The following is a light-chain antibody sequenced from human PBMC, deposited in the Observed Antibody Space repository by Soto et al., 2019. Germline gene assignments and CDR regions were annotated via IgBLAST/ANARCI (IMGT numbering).Light chain of an antibody. J-gene: IGLJ2*01. CDR3: SSYTSSSTYAV. CDR1: SSDVGGYNY. CDR2: EVS. V-gene: IGLV2-14*01. Sequence: QSVLTQPPSVSGSPGQSITISCTGTSSDVGGYNYVSWYQQHPGKAPKLMIYEVSKRPSGVSNRFSGSKSGNTASLTISGRQAEDEADYYCSSYTSSSTYAVFGGGTKLTVL.